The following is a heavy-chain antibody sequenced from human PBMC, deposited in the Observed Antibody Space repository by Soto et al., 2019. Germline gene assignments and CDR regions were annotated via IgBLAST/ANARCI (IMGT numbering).Heavy chain of an antibody. CDR1: GGSFSGYY. CDR2: VNPTGST. CDR3: ARSREQWLVDAFDI. Sequence: QVQVQQWGAGLLKSSETLSLTCAVYGGSFSGYYWSWIRQSPGKGLEWIGEVNPTGSTKYNPSLNNRVTISVDTSKNQFSLNLNSVTAADTALYYCARSREQWLVDAFDIWGQGTMGTVSS. J-gene: IGHJ3*02. D-gene: IGHD6-19*01. V-gene: IGHV4-34*01.